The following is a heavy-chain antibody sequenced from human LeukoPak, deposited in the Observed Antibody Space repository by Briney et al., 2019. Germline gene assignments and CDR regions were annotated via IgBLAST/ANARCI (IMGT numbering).Heavy chain of an antibody. CDR1: GFTFSDYS. CDR2: ISSSGTTI. CDR3: AKDIRQQLFAFDI. D-gene: IGHD6-13*01. J-gene: IGHJ3*02. V-gene: IGHV3-11*04. Sequence: GGSLRLSCAASGFTFSDYSMSWVRQAPGQGLEWLSYISSSGTTIYYADSVKGRFTISRDNSKNTLYLQMNSLRAEDTAVYYCAKDIRQQLFAFDIWGQGTMVTVSS.